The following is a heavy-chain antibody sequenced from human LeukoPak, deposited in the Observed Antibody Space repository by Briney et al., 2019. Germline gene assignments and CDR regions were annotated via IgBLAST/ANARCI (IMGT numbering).Heavy chain of an antibody. CDR2: IYYSGST. CDR1: GGSISSSEYY. CDR3: ARRQTPYYYDSSGYYFDY. J-gene: IGHJ4*02. V-gene: IGHV4-39*01. Sequence: SETLSPTCTVSGGSISSSEYYWGWIRQPPGKGLEWIGSIYYSGSTDYNPSLKSRVTISVDTSKNQLSLRLSSVTAADTAVYYCARRQTPYYYDSSGYYFDYWGQGTLVTVSS. D-gene: IGHD3-22*01.